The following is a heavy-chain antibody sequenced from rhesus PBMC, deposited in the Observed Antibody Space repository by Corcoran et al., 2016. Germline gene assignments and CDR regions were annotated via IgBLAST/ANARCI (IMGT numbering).Heavy chain of an antibody. Sequence: QLQLQESGPGLVKPSETLSVTCAVSGGSISSSYWSWIRQAPGKGLEWIGYIYGSGSRTNYNPSLKSRVTLSVDTSKNQLSLKLSSVTTADTAVYYCARDGTYSSWSLDYWGQGVLVTVSS. D-gene: IGHD6-13*01. V-gene: IGHV4-169*02. CDR3: ARDGTYSSWSLDY. CDR2: IYGSGSRT. CDR1: GGSISSSY. J-gene: IGHJ4*01.